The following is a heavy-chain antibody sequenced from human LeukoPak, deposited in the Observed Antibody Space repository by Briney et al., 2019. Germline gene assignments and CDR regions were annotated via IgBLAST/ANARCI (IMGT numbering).Heavy chain of an antibody. V-gene: IGHV4-39*01. J-gene: IGHJ4*02. Sequence: SETLSLTCTVSGGSISSSSYYWGWIRQPPGKGPEWIGSIYYSGSTYYNPSLKSRVTISVDTSKNQFSLKLSSVTAADTAVYYCTPWGPYCSSTSCLGGWGQGTLVTVSS. CDR3: TPWGPYCSSTSCLGG. CDR2: IYYSGST. CDR1: GGSISSSSYY. D-gene: IGHD2-2*01.